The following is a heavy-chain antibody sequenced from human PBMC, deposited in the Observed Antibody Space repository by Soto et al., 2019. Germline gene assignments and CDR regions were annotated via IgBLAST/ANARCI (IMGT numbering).Heavy chain of an antibody. V-gene: IGHV4-59*01. J-gene: IGHJ6*03. CDR3: ARDSSSPNYMVV. CDR2: IYYSGTT. CDR1: GGSISSYY. Sequence: SETLSLTCTVSGGSISSYYWSWIRQPPGKGLEWIGYIYYSGTTNYNPSLKSRVTISVDRSKNQFSLKLSSVTAADTAVYYCARDSSSPNYMVVWGKGTTVTVSS. D-gene: IGHD1-26*01.